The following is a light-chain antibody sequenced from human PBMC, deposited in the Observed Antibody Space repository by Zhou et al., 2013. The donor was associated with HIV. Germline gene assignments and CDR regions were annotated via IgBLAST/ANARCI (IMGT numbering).Light chain of an antibody. CDR1: QNILSY. J-gene: IGKJ2*01. Sequence: IQLTQSPSSLSASVGDRVTITCRASQNILSYLNWYQQKPGKAPKLLIYKASSLESGVPSRFSGSGSGTEFTLVITSLQAEDVGTYYCHQYDSYPYTFGRGTKVEI. CDR3: HQYDSYPYT. V-gene: IGKV1-39*01. CDR2: KAS.